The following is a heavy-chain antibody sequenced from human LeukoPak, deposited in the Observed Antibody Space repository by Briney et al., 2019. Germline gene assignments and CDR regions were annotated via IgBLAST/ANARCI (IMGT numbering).Heavy chain of an antibody. CDR1: GFIFSTYA. CDR3: AKENVHYDFWSGYYSFDY. Sequence: PGGPRRLSCAGSGFIFSTYAMTWVRQAPGKGLEWVSSIVAGGTGANYADSVRGRFTISRDNSKNTLYLQMNRQTAEDTAVYYCAKENVHYDFWSGYYSFDYWGRGTLVTVSS. CDR2: IVAGGTGA. J-gene: IGHJ4*02. V-gene: IGHV3-23*01. D-gene: IGHD3-3*01.